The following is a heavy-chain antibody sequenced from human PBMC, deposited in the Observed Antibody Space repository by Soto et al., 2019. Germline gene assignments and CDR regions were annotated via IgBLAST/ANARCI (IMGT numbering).Heavy chain of an antibody. D-gene: IGHD2-15*01. V-gene: IGHV3-23*01. CDR3: AKDARAATGREWFDP. J-gene: IGHJ5*02. Sequence: LRLFCAASGFTFSSYAMSWVRQAPGKGLEWVSAISGSGGSTYYADSVKGRFTISRDNSKNTLYLQMNSLRAEDTAVYYCAKDARAATGREWFDPWGQGTLVTVSS. CDR1: GFTFSSYA. CDR2: ISGSGGST.